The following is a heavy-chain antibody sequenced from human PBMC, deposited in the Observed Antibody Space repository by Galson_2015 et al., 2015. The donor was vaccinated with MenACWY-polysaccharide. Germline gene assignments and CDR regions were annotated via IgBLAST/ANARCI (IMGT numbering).Heavy chain of an antibody. J-gene: IGHJ4*02. V-gene: IGHV3-21*01. Sequence: SLRLSCAASEFAFNRHTMTWVRQAPGKGLEWVASIGSTMRYIYYADSVKGRFTISRDNAKNSLYLQMNSLRIEDTAVYYCARERSVSPAIGYWGQGTLVAVPS. CDR2: IGSTMRYI. CDR3: ARERSVSPAIGY. CDR1: EFAFNRHT.